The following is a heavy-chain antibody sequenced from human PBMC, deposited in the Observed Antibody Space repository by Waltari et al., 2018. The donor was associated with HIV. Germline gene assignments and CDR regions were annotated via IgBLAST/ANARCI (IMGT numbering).Heavy chain of an antibody. Sequence: QVQLQQWGAGLLKPSETLSLTCAVYGGSFSGYYWSWIRQPPGKGLEWIGEINHSGSTNYNPSLKSRVTISVDTSKNQFSLKLSSVTAADTAVYYCASSSSWTRGFDYWGQGTLVTVSS. V-gene: IGHV4-34*01. CDR2: INHSGST. D-gene: IGHD6-13*01. CDR3: ASSSSWTRGFDY. CDR1: GGSFSGYY. J-gene: IGHJ4*02.